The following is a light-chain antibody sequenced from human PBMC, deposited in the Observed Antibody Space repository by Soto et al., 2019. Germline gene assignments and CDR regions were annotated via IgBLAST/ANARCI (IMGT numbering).Light chain of an antibody. CDR2: DVS. Sequence: QSVLTQPATVSGSPGQSITISCAGTSSDVGGYNYVSWYQHHPGKAPKLMIYDVSNRPSGVSNRFSGFKSGNTASLTISGLQAEDEADYYCNSYTSSSTHVVFGGGTKVTVL. V-gene: IGLV2-14*03. CDR3: NSYTSSSTHVV. CDR1: SSDVGGYNY. J-gene: IGLJ2*01.